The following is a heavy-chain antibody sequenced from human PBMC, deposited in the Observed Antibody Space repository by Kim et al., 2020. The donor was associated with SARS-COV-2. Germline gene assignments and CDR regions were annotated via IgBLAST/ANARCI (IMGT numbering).Heavy chain of an antibody. CDR1: GYRFTSYW. V-gene: IGHV5-10-1*01. CDR2: IDPSDSAS. Sequence: GESLKISRKGSGYRFTSYWITWVRQMPGKGLEWMGRIDPSDSASSYNPSFQGHVTFSSDKSTNTAYLQWSSLKPSDTAIYYCARGWNWNYDKFDYWGQG. D-gene: IGHD1-7*01. CDR3: ARGWNWNYDKFDY. J-gene: IGHJ4*02.